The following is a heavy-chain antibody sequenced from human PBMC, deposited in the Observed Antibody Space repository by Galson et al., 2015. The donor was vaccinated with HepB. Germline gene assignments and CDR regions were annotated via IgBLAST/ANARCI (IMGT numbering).Heavy chain of an antibody. Sequence: SGAEVKKPGESLKISCKGSGYSFTSYWIGWVRQMPGKGLEWMGIIYPGDSDTRYSPSFQGQVTISADKSFSTAYLQWSSLKASDTAMYYCARLRFLEWSTNYYGMDVWGQGTTATVSS. CDR3: ARLRFLEWSTNYYGMDV. V-gene: IGHV5-51*01. D-gene: IGHD3-3*01. J-gene: IGHJ6*02. CDR1: GYSFTSYW. CDR2: IYPGDSDT.